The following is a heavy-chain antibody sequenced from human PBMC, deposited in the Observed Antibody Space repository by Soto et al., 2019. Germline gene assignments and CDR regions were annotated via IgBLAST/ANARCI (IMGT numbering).Heavy chain of an antibody. D-gene: IGHD1-26*01. J-gene: IGHJ6*02. CDR2: IYYTGGT. CDR3: ARGGIPPSGYGIAYAMDV. V-gene: IGHV4-30-2*01. Sequence: SETLSLTCAVSGGSISSGTFSWTWIRQPPGKGLEFIGSIYYTGGTYYNPSLKSRVTISLDRSKNQFSLNLNSVTAADTAVYYCARGGIPPSGYGIAYAMDVWGQGTTVTVSS. CDR1: GGSISSGTFS.